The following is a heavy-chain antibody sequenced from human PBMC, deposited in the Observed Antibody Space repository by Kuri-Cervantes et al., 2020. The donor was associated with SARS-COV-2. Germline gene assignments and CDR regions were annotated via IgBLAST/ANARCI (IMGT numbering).Heavy chain of an antibody. D-gene: IGHD3-3*01. CDR2: INHSGST. V-gene: IGHV4-34*01. CDR3: ARAGYDFWSGYYWWFDY. J-gene: IGHJ4*02. CDR1: GGSFSGYY. Sequence: SETLSLTCAVYGGSFSGYYWSWIRQPPGKGLEWIGEINHSGSTNYNPSLKSRVTISVDTSKNQFFLKLSSVTAADTAVYYCARAGYDFWSGYYWWFDYWGQGTLVTVSS.